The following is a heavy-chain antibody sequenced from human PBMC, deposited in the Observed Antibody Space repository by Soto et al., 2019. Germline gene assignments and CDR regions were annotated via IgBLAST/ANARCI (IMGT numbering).Heavy chain of an antibody. CDR2: INHSGST. D-gene: IGHD4-17*01. CDR3: ARGEVTVTTNYYYYVDV. V-gene: IGHV4-34*01. Sequence: WIWIRQPPGKGLEWIGEINHSGSTNYNPSLKSRVSISVDTSKNQFSLMLSSVTAADTAVYYCARGEVTVTTNYYYYVDVWGKGTPVTVSS. J-gene: IGHJ6*03.